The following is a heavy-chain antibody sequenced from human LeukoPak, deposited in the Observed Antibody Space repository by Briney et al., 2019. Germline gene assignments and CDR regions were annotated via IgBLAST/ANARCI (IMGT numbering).Heavy chain of an antibody. J-gene: IGHJ6*02. Sequence: QPGGSLRLSCAASGFTFDDFAMSWVRQAPGKGLEWVSGINWNGGSTGYADSVKGRFTISRDNAKNSLYLQMNSLRAEDTALYYCARVGRGVYGMDVWGQGTTVTVS. CDR3: ARVGRGVYGMDV. CDR1: GFTFDDFA. CDR2: INWNGGST. D-gene: IGHD3-10*01. V-gene: IGHV3-20*04.